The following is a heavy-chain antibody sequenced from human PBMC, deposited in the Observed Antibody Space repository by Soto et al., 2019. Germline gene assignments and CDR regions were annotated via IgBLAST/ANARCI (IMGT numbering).Heavy chain of an antibody. CDR1: GTSISYSY. V-gene: IGHV4-59*08. CDR2: IYYSGRS. J-gene: IGHJ6*03. Sequence: QVQLQESGPGLVKPSETLSLTCTVSGTSISYSYWSWIRQPPGRGLEWIGYIYYSGRSSYNPSRNSRVTISVDPSKKQFSRNRSSVTAADTALYYCAKTRGGIMAWYYFEVWGKGTTVTVSS. D-gene: IGHD2-15*01. CDR3: AKTRGGIMAWYYFEV.